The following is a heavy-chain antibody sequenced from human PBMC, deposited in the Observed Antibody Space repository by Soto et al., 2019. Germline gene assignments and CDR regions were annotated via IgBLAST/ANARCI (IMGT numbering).Heavy chain of an antibody. V-gene: IGHV2-26*01. CDR3: ARIGRAAAGVYYYYYGMDV. Sequence: LVTPKQTLTLPCTFTRFLLSNDRMGVSWIRQPPWKALEWLAHIFSNDEKSYSTSLKSSLTSSKDNSKSQVVLTMTNMDPVDTATYYCARIGRAAAGVYYYYYGMDVWGQGTTVSVSS. CDR1: RFLLSNDRMG. D-gene: IGHD6-13*01. J-gene: IGHJ6*02. CDR2: IFSNDEK.